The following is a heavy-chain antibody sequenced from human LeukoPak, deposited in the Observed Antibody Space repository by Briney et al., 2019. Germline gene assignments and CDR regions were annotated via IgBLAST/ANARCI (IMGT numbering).Heavy chain of an antibody. V-gene: IGHV1-2*02. CDR3: ARRAKSEGRITMVRGVMGDAFDI. J-gene: IGHJ3*02. D-gene: IGHD3-10*01. Sequence: ASVKVSCKDSGYTFTAYYMHWLRQAPGQGLEWMGWINPNSGGTNYAQKFQGRVTMTRDTSISTAYMELSRLRSDDTAVYYCARRAKSEGRITMVRGVMGDAFDIWGQGTMVTVSS. CDR2: INPNSGGT. CDR1: GYTFTAYY.